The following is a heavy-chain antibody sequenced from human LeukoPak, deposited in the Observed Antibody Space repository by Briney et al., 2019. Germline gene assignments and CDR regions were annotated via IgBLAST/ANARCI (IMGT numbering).Heavy chain of an antibody. CDR2: IYTSGST. V-gene: IGHV4-61*02. J-gene: IGHJ6*03. CDR1: GGSISSGSYY. Sequence: PSETLSLTCTVSGGSISSGSYYWSWIRQPAGKGLEWIGRIYTSGSTNYNPSLKSRVTISVDTSKNQFSLKLSSVTAADMAVYYCARSVEGYCSGDNCYYYYYYMDVWGKGTTVTVSS. D-gene: IGHD2-15*01. CDR3: ARSVEGYCSGDNCYYYYYYMDV.